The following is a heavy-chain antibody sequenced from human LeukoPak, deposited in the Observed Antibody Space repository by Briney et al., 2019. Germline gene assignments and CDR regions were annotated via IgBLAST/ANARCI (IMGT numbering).Heavy chain of an antibody. V-gene: IGHV4-39*07. CDR2: IYYSGST. J-gene: IGHJ4*02. Sequence: SETLSLTCTVSGGSISSSSYYWGWIRQPPGKGLEWIGSIYYSGSTYYNPSLKSRVTISVDTSKNQFSLKLSSVTAADTAVYYCARGYGTFDYWGQGTLVTASS. CDR3: ARGYGTFDY. D-gene: IGHD4-17*01. CDR1: GGSISSSSYY.